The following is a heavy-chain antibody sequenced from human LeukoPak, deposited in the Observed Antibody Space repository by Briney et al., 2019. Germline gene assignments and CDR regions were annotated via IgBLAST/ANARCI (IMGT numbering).Heavy chain of an antibody. V-gene: IGHV3-48*01. J-gene: IGHJ4*02. CDR3: APGYCTSTSCSHYFEY. CDR2: ISSSSNTI. CDR1: GFTFITYS. Sequence: GGSLRLSCACSGFTFITYSMNWVRQAPGKGLEWVSDISSSSNTIYYTDSVKGRFTISRDNAKNSLYLQMNNLRVEDTAVYYCAPGYCTSTSCSHYFEYWGQGTLVTVSS. D-gene: IGHD2-2*01.